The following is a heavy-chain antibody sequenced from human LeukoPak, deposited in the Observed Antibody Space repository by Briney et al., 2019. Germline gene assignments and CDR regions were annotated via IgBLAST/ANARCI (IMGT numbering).Heavy chain of an antibody. V-gene: IGHV4-34*01. J-gene: IGHJ3*01. D-gene: IGHD6-13*01. Sequence: SEPLSLPCAVYGESFSDYYWTWIRQPTGRGLEWIGEINHSGSTNYNPSLKSRVTMSVETSKNQFSLKLSSVTAADTAVYFCARGGSSSWYGDAFDFWGKETMVTVSS. CDR2: INHSGST. CDR3: ARGGSSSWYGDAFDF. CDR1: GESFSDYY.